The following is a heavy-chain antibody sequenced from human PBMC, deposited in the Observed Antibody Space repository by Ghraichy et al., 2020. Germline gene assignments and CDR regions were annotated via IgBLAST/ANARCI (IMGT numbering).Heavy chain of an antibody. CDR3: ARHGGRILWFGELLSPSHYYYYYMDG. CDR2: IYYSGST. Sequence: SETLSLTCTVSGGSISSYYWSWIRQPPGKGLEWIGYIYYSGSTNYNPSLKSRVTISVDTSKNQFSLKLSSVTAADTAVYYCARHGGRILWFGELLSPSHYYYYYMDGWGKGTTVTVSS. CDR1: GGSISSYY. V-gene: IGHV4-59*08. D-gene: IGHD3-10*01. J-gene: IGHJ6*03.